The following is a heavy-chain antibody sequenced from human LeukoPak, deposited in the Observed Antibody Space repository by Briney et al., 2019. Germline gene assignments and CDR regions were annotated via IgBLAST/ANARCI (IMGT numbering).Heavy chain of an antibody. CDR3: ANGAHSPGVFDY. J-gene: IGHJ4*02. CDR2: IYYSGST. V-gene: IGHV4-31*03. Sequence: TLSLTCTVSGGSISSGGYHWSWIRQHPGKGLEWIGYIYYSGSTYYNPSLKSRVTISVDTSKNQFSLKLSSVTAADTAVYYCANGAHSPGVFDYWGQGTLVTVSS. CDR1: GGSISSGGYH. D-gene: IGHD3-10*01.